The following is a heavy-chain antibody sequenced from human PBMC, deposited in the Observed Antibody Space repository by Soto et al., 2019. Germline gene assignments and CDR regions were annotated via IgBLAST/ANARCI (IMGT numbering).Heavy chain of an antibody. V-gene: IGHV5-10-1*01. Sequence: PAESLNISCKGSGSSFTSYWISWVRQMPGKGMEWRGRIDPSDHYINYSPSFHVRFTISADKSISPAYLQWSSLKAPDTPVYYRARPRDSSSGYTVYYYYGMDVWRQGTAVTVSS. CDR1: GSSFTSYW. CDR3: ARPRDSSSGYTVYYYYGMDV. J-gene: IGHJ6*02. CDR2: IDPSDHYI. D-gene: IGHD6-13*01.